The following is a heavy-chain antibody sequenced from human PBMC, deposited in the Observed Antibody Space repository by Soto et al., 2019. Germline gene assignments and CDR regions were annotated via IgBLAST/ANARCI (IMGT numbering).Heavy chain of an antibody. CDR1: GASINSDY. CDR3: ARFTYKSGFNWLDP. V-gene: IGHV4-59*01. CDR2: VFHMGGT. J-gene: IGHJ5*02. D-gene: IGHD5-12*01. Sequence: WETLSLTCTVSGASINSDYWSWIRQSPGKGLEWIGYVFHMGGTDYNPSLKSRVTISIDKSKNHFSLNLRSVTAADTAVYFCARFTYKSGFNWLDPWGQGTQVTVSS.